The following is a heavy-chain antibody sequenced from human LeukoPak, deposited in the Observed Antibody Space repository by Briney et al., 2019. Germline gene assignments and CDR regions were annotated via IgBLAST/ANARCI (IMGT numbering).Heavy chain of an antibody. D-gene: IGHD1-26*01. Sequence: PSGTLSFTCAVSGGSITTTNWWSWVRQPPGKGLEWIGEFHLNGATNYNPSLESRFSMSIDKSNNHLSLEVTSVTAADTAMYYCTRESGAFSPFGFWGQGTLVTVSS. CDR3: TRESGAFSPFGF. J-gene: IGHJ4*02. V-gene: IGHV4-4*02. CDR1: GGSITTTNW. CDR2: FHLNGAT.